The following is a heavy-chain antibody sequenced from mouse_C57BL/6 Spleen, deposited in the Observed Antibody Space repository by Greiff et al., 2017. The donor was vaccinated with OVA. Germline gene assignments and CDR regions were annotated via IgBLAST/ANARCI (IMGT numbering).Heavy chain of an antibody. Sequence: QVQLQQPGAELVMPGASVKLSCKASGYTFTSYWMHWVKQRPGQGLEWIGEIDPSDSYTNYNQKFKGKSTLTVDKSSSTAYMQLSSLTSEDSAVYYCAGGGQLRLRGELYAMDYWGQGTSVTVSS. D-gene: IGHD3-2*02. CDR3: AGGGQLRLRGELYAMDY. CDR2: IDPSDSYT. V-gene: IGHV1-69*01. J-gene: IGHJ4*01. CDR1: GYTFTSYW.